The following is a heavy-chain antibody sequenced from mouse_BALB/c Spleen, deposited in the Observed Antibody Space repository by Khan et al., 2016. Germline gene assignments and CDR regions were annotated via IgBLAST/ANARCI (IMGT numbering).Heavy chain of an antibody. CDR3: ARTYDSYAMDY. CDR1: GFTFSSFG. V-gene: IGHV5-17*02. J-gene: IGHJ4*01. CDR2: ISSGSNTI. Sequence: EVELVESGGGLVQPGGSRKLSCAASGFTFSSFGMHWVRQAPEKGLEWVAYISSGSNTIYYADTVQGRFTVSRDNPKNTLSLQMTSLRSEDTAMYHCARTYDSYAMDYWGQGTSVTVSS.